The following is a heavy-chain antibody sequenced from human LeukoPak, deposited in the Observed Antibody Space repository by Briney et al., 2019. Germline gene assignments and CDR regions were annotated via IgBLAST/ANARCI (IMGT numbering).Heavy chain of an antibody. Sequence: SETLSLTCAVYGGSFSAYYWSWIRQPPGKGLEWIGEISHSGSTSSNPSLKSRVTISVDTSKNQFSLKLSSVTAADTAVYYCAVTLLWFGELLDQFDYWGQGTLVTVSS. V-gene: IGHV4-34*01. CDR3: AVTLLWFGELLDQFDY. J-gene: IGHJ4*02. CDR1: GGSFSAYY. CDR2: ISHSGST. D-gene: IGHD3-10*01.